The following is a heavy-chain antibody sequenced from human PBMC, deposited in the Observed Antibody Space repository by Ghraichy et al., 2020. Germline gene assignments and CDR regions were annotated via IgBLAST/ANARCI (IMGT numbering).Heavy chain of an antibody. V-gene: IGHV4-34*01. Sequence: SQTLSLTCAVYGGSFSGYYWSWIRQPPGKGLEWIGEINHSGSTNYNPSLKSRVTISVDTSKNQFSLKLSSVTAADTAVYYCARGSGGLGAMDYLDYWGQGTLVTVSS. CDR2: INHSGST. J-gene: IGHJ4*02. CDR1: GGSFSGYY. CDR3: ARGSGGLGAMDYLDY. D-gene: IGHD1-26*01.